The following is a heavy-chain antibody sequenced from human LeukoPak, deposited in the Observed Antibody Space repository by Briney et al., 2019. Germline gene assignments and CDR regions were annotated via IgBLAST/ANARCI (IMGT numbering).Heavy chain of an antibody. CDR1: GYTFTSYD. Sequence: GASVKVSCKASGYTFTSYDINWVRQATGQGPEWMGWMNPNSGNTGYAQKFQGRVTMTRNTSISTAYMELSSLRSEDTAVYYCARGLGGYDGNAFDIWGQGTMVTVSS. J-gene: IGHJ3*02. D-gene: IGHD5-12*01. CDR2: MNPNSGNT. CDR3: ARGLGGYDGNAFDI. V-gene: IGHV1-8*01.